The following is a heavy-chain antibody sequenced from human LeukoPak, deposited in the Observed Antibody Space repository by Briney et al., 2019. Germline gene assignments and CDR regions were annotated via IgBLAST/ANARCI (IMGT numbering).Heavy chain of an antibody. Sequence: GASVKVSCKASGGTFSSYTISWVRQAPGQGLEWMGRIIPILGIANYAQKFQGRVTITADKSTSTAYMELSSLRSDDTAVYYCARAYTAMVSFDYWGQGTLVTVSS. J-gene: IGHJ4*02. V-gene: IGHV1-69*02. CDR1: GGTFSSYT. CDR2: IIPILGIA. CDR3: ARAYTAMVSFDY. D-gene: IGHD5-18*01.